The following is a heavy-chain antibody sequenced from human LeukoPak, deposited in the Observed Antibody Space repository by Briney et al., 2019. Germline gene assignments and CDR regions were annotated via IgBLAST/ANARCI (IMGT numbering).Heavy chain of an antibody. CDR3: AREGGGYSSSWFFRSFDH. D-gene: IGHD6-13*01. V-gene: IGHV3-48*01. Sequence: GGSLRLSCAASGFTHSSYNMNWVRQAPGKGLEWVSYISSSSTTIYYADSVKGRFTVSRDNAKNSLYLQINSLRAEDTAVYYCAREGGGYSSSWFFRSFDHWGQGTLVTVSS. CDR1: GFTHSSYN. J-gene: IGHJ4*02. CDR2: ISSSSTTI.